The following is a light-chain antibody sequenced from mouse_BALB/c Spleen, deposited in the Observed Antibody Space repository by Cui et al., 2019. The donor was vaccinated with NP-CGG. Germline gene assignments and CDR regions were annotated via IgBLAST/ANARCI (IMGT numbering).Light chain of an antibody. V-gene: IGLV1*01. CDR2: GTN. CDR3: ALWYNNHWV. J-gene: IGLJ1*01. Sequence: QAVVTQESLLTTSPGDTVTLTCGPNTGAITTNNYANGVQEKPDHLFTGLIGGTNNRAPGVPARFSGSLIEDKAALTITGAQTEDEAIYFCALWYNNHWVFGGGTKVTVL. CDR1: TGAITTNNY.